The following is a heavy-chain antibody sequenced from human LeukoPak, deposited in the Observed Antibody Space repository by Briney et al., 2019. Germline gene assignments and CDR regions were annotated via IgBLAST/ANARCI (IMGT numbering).Heavy chain of an antibody. V-gene: IGHV3-23*01. Sequence: PGGSLRLSCAASGFTFNNYAMTWVRQDPGKGLEWVSTISDSGGSTYNADSVKGRFTISRDNSKNTLYLQMISLRVEDTAVYYCAKTYYSSGSYYHFEYWGQGTQVTVSS. CDR1: GFTFNNYA. CDR3: AKTYYSSGSYYHFEY. CDR2: ISDSGGST. J-gene: IGHJ4*02. D-gene: IGHD3-10*01.